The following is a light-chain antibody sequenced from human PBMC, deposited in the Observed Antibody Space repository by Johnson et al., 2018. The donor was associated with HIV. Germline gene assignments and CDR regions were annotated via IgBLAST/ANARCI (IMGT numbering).Light chain of an antibody. Sequence: QSVLTQPPSVSATPGQKVTISCSGSTSNIGNNYVSWYQQFPGAAPKLLIYDDNKRPSRIPDRFSGSKSGTSATLGITGLQTGDEADYYCGTWDSSLSAGGVFGTGTKVTVL. J-gene: IGLJ1*01. V-gene: IGLV1-51*01. CDR2: DDN. CDR1: TSNIGNNY. CDR3: GTWDSSLSAGGV.